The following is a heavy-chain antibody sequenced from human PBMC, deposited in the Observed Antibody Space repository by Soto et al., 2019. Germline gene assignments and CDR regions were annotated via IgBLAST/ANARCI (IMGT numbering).Heavy chain of an antibody. V-gene: IGHV3-30*18. CDR3: AKVMITFGGLRYGLDV. Sequence: QVHLGESGGGVVQPGRSLRLSCAASGVTFSSYGIHWVRQAPGKRLEWVAFISYDGGNKDYADSVKGRSTISRDNSKNTLFLQMNSLRPEDTAVYYCAKVMITFGGLRYGLDVWCQGTTVTVSS. CDR2: ISYDGGNK. J-gene: IGHJ6*02. CDR1: GVTFSSYG. D-gene: IGHD3-16*01.